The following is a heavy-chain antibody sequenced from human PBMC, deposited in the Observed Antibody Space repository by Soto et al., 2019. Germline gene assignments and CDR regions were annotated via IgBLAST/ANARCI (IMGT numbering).Heavy chain of an antibody. CDR2: ISYSGST. D-gene: IGHD3-10*01. J-gene: IGHJ4*02. Sequence: SATLSLTCTVSGGSIISDYWSWIRQPPGKGLEWIGYISYSGSTNYNPSLKSLVTISVDTSKNQFSLNLSSVTAADTAVYPCARVLXGSPLFDYWAQGTLLTVSS. V-gene: IGHV4-59*12. CDR3: ARVLXGSPLFDY. CDR1: GGSIISDY.